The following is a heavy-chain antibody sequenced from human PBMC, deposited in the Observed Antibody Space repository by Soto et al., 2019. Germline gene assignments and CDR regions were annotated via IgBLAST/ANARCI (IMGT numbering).Heavy chain of an antibody. CDR3: ARDAELRYFDWLSTYYYYYGMDV. V-gene: IGHV1-2*02. Sequence: ASVKVSCKASGYTFNRYYMHWVRQAPGPGLEWMGWISPHTGGTTYAQKFQGRVTMTRDTSVSTAFMELSRLGSDDTAVYYCARDAELRYFDWLSTYYYYYGMDVWGQGTTVTVSS. CDR1: GYTFNRYY. D-gene: IGHD3-9*01. J-gene: IGHJ6*02. CDR2: ISPHTGGT.